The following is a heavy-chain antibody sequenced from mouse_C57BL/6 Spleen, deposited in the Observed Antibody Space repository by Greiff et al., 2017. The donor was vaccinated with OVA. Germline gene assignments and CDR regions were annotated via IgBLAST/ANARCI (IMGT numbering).Heavy chain of an antibody. J-gene: IGHJ1*03. CDR1: GYTFTSYW. V-gene: IGHV1-53*01. CDR3: ARQENYYGSSYRYFDV. Sequence: QVQLQQPGTELVKPGASVKLSCKASGYTFTSYWMHWVKQRPGQGLEWIGNINPSNGGTNYNEKFKSKATLTVDKSSSTAYMQLSSLTSEDSAVYYCARQENYYGSSYRYFDVWGTGTTVTVAS. CDR2: INPSNGGT. D-gene: IGHD1-1*01.